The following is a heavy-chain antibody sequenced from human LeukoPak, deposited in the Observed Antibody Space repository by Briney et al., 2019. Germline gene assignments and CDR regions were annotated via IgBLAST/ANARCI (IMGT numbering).Heavy chain of an antibody. V-gene: IGHV1-69*05. CDR2: IIPIFGTA. D-gene: IGHD6-13*01. J-gene: IGHJ6*03. CDR1: GGTFSSYA. Sequence: SVKVSCKASGGTFSSYAISWVRQAPGQGLEWMGGIIPIFGTANYAQKFQGRVSMTRDASISTAYMELSRLRSDDTAVYYCARLEGMSDYYMDVWGKGTTVTVSS. CDR3: ARLEGMSDYYMDV.